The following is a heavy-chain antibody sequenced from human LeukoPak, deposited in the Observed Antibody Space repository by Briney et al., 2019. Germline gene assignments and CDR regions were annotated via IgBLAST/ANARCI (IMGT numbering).Heavy chain of an antibody. Sequence: SETLSLTCTVSGGSISSYYWSWIRQPAGKGLEWIGRIYTSGSTSASANYNPSLKSRVTMSVDTSKNQFSLEVTSVTAADTAVYFCARDVVGTVDCWGQGTLVTVSS. CDR2: IYTSGSTSASA. CDR1: GGSISSYY. D-gene: IGHD1-1*01. CDR3: ARDVVGTVDC. J-gene: IGHJ4*02. V-gene: IGHV4-4*07.